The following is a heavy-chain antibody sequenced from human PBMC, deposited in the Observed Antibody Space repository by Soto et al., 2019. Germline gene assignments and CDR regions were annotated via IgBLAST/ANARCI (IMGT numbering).Heavy chain of an antibody. CDR3: ARLAEDLTSNFDY. CDR1: GFPFTRYS. Sequence: PGFPLRLSYAASGFPFTRYSLNWVLQAPGKGLEWASSVSSTTNYIYYGDSMKGRFTISRDNAKNSLYQGMNRLLAQDTAVYHPARLAEDLTSNFDYWRQGTLVTVSS. J-gene: IGHJ4*02. CDR2: VSSTTNYI. V-gene: IGHV3-21*06.